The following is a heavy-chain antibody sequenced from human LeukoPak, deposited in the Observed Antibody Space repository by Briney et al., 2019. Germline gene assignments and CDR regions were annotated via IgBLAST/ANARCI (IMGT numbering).Heavy chain of an antibody. Sequence: SETLSLTCSVSSDSISSSSYLWVWVRQPPGKGLEWIGDIYSNGHISYNPSFKSRAVISVDTSKNQFSLNLSSVTAADTAVYYCARRHYGSGNIDSWGQGTLVTVSS. J-gene: IGHJ4*02. CDR3: ARRHYGSGNIDS. V-gene: IGHV4-39*01. CDR2: IYSNGHI. D-gene: IGHD3-10*01. CDR1: SDSISSSSYL.